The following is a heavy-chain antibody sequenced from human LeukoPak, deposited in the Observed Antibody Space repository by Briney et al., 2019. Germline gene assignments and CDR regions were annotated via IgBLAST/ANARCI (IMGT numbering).Heavy chain of an antibody. V-gene: IGHV4-61*05. CDR1: GGSISSSSYY. CDR2: IYYSGST. J-gene: IGHJ4*02. D-gene: IGHD3-10*01. CDR3: ARVGRGSDFDY. Sequence: SETLSLTCTVSGGSISSSSYYWGWIRQPPGKGLEWIGYIYYSGSTNYNPSLKSRVAISVDTSKNQFSLKLSSVTAADTAVYYCARVGRGSDFDYWGQGTLVTVSS.